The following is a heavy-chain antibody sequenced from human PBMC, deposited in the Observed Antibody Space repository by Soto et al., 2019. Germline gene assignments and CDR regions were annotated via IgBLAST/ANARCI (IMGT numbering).Heavy chain of an antibody. Sequence: QVQLVESGGGVAQPGRSLRLSCTVSGFTFSGHAMHWVRQAPGKGLEWVTQIWYDGSNKYYAESVKGRFTISRDNSKNTLYLQIISLRVEDTAVYCCARDGQGLAPYALDVWGQVTSVTVSS. CDR3: ARDGQGLAPYALDV. CDR2: IWYDGSNK. D-gene: IGHD6-19*01. CDR1: GFTFSGHA. J-gene: IGHJ6*02. V-gene: IGHV3-33*01.